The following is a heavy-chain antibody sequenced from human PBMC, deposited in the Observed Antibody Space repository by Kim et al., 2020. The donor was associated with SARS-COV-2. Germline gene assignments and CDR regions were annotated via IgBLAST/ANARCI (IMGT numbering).Heavy chain of an antibody. CDR3: ARDLTYSSGWYRLERKTEYFQH. CDR1: GYTFTGYY. CDR2: INPNSGGT. V-gene: IGHV1-2*06. D-gene: IGHD6-19*01. Sequence: ASVKVSCKASGYTFTGYYMHWVRQAPGQGLEWMGRINPNSGGTNYAQKFQGRVTMTRDTSISTAYMELSRLRSDDTAVYYCARDLTYSSGWYRLERKTEYFQHWGQGTLVTVSS. J-gene: IGHJ1*01.